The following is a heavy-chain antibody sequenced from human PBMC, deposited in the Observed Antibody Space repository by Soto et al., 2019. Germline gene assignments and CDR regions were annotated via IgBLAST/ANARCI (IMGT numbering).Heavy chain of an antibody. J-gene: IGHJ4*02. Sequence: PSETLSLTCTVSGGSISSPNFYWSWIRQHPGKGLEWIGHIYYNGTTYYNPTLKSRVSISVDTSKNQFSLKLSSVTAADTAVYYCARGPRLLIWFGELHDWARGTLVTGSS. V-gene: IGHV4-31*03. D-gene: IGHD3-10*01. CDR3: ARGPRLLIWFGELHD. CDR2: IYYNGTT. CDR1: GGSISSPNFY.